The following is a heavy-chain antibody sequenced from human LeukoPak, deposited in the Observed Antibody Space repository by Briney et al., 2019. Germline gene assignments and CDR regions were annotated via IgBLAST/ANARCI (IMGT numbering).Heavy chain of an antibody. CDR1: GYTFTIYG. Sequence: APVKVSCTASGYTFTIYGISWVRQAPGQGLEWMGWISAYNGNTNYVQKLQGRVTMTTDTSTSTAYMELRSLRSDDTAVYYCARSFGADLTYYFDYWGQGTLVAVS. J-gene: IGHJ4*02. CDR2: ISAYNGNT. CDR3: ARSFGADLTYYFDY. V-gene: IGHV1-18*01. D-gene: IGHD3-10*01.